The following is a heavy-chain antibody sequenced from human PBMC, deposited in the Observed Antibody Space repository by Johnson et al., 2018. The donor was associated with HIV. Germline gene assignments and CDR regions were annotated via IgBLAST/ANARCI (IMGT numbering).Heavy chain of an antibody. CDR3: AKARGNWGSRYAFDI. D-gene: IGHD7-27*01. J-gene: IGHJ3*02. V-gene: IGHV3-30*18. Sequence: QVQLVESGGGVVQPGRSLRLSCAASGFTFSSYGMHWVRQAPGKGLEWVAVISYDGSNKYYADSVKGRFTISRDNSKNTLYLQMNSLRAEDTAVYYWAKARGNWGSRYAFDIWGQGTVVTVSS. CDR1: GFTFSSYG. CDR2: ISYDGSNK.